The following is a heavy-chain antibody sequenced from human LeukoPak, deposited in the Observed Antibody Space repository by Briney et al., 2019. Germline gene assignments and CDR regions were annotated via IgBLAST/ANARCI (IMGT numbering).Heavy chain of an antibody. Sequence: SETLSLTWTVSGYSISSGYYWGWIRQPPGKGLEWIGSIYHSGSTYYNPSLKSRVTISVDTSKNQFSLKLSSVTAADTAVYYCARTSYCGGDCYKGNSFDYWGQGTLVTVSS. D-gene: IGHD2-21*02. V-gene: IGHV4-38-2*02. CDR3: ARTSYCGGDCYKGNSFDY. CDR1: GYSISSGYY. J-gene: IGHJ4*02. CDR2: IYHSGST.